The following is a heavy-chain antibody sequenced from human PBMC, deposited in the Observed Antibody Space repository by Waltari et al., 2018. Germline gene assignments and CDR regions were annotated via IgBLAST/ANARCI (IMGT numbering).Heavy chain of an antibody. Sequence: EVQLVESGGGLVKPGGSLRLSCAASGFTFSSYSMNWVRQAPGKGLEWVSSISSSSSYIYYADSVKGRFTISRDNAKNSLYLQMNSLRAEDTAVYYCARGHGGYARPPYYFDYWGQGTLVTVSS. CDR1: GFTFSSYS. CDR2: ISSSSSYI. D-gene: IGHD5-12*01. V-gene: IGHV3-21*01. J-gene: IGHJ4*02. CDR3: ARGHGGYARPPYYFDY.